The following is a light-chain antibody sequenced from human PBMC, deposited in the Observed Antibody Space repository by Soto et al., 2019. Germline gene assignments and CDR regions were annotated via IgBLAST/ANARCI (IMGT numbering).Light chain of an antibody. J-gene: IGLJ2*01. CDR3: SSYTTSSILV. CDR1: SSDVGGYNY. V-gene: IGLV2-14*01. CDR2: DVS. Sequence: QSALTQPASVSGSPGQSITISCTGTSSDVGGYNYVSWYQQHPGKVPKLMIYDVSNRPSVVSNRFSGSKSGNTASLTISGLQAEDEADYYCSSYTTSSILVFGGGTKLTVL.